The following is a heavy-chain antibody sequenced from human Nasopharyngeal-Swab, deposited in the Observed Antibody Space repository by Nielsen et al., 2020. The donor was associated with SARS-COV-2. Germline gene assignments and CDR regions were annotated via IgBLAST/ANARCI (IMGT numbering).Heavy chain of an antibody. CDR3: ARESPHDYVWGSYRYTLSFDY. Sequence: WVRQAPGQGLEWMGRINPNSGDTNYAQKFQGRVTVTRDTSINTAYMELSRLRSDDTAVYYCARESPHDYVWGSYRYTLSFDYWGQGTLVTVSS. D-gene: IGHD3-16*02. V-gene: IGHV1-2*06. CDR2: INPNSGDT. J-gene: IGHJ4*02.